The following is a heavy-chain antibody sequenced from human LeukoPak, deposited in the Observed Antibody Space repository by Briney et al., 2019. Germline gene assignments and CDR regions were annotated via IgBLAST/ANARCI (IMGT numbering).Heavy chain of an antibody. CDR1: GGSISSSSYY. CDR2: IYYSGST. D-gene: IGHD3-10*01. Sequence: SETLSLTCTVSGGSISSSSYYWGWIRQPPGKGLEWIGSIYYSGSTYYNPSLKSRVTISVDTSKNQFSLKLSSVTAADTAVYYCARVGVEDGSGSYYQFFDYWGQGTLVTVSS. J-gene: IGHJ4*02. CDR3: ARVGVEDGSGSYYQFFDY. V-gene: IGHV4-39*07.